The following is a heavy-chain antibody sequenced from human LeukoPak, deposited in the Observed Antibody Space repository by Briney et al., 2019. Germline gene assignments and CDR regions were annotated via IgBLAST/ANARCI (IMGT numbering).Heavy chain of an antibody. Sequence: PGGSLRLSCAASGFTFSGYALSWLRQAPGKGLEWVSAISGSGDNTYYADSVKGRFTISRDNSKNTLYLQMNSLRAEDTAVYYCAKDDAWLRFGEWSQGTLVTVSS. CDR3: AKDDAWLRFGE. J-gene: IGHJ4*02. V-gene: IGHV3-23*01. CDR2: ISGSGDNT. D-gene: IGHD3-10*01. CDR1: GFTFSGYA.